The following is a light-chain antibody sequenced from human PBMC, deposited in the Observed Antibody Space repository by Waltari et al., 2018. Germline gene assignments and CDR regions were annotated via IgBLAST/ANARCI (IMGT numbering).Light chain of an antibody. J-gene: IGKJ1*01. Sequence: EIVMTQPPATLSVFPGARATLSCRASQSIRSNLAWYQHKPGQAPRLLIYGASTRATGIPARFSGSGSGTEFTLTISSLQSEDFAVYFCQQYDNWLGTFGQGTKVEIK. CDR2: GAS. CDR1: QSIRSN. V-gene: IGKV3-15*01. CDR3: QQYDNWLGT.